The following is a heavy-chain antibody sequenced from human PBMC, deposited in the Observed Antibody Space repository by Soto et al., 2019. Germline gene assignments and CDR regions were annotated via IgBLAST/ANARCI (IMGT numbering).Heavy chain of an antibody. CDR3: APSGGRRDLSLELRY. CDR2: IYYSGST. Sequence: QVQLQESGPGLVKPSQTLSLTCTVSGGSISSGDYYWSWIRQPPGKGLEWIGYIYYSGSTYYNPSLKSRVNISVDTSQNQFSPKLSSVAAADTAVYYCAPSGGRRDLSLELRYWGQGTLVTVSS. V-gene: IGHV4-30-4*01. J-gene: IGHJ4*02. D-gene: IGHD1-7*01. CDR1: GGSISSGDYY.